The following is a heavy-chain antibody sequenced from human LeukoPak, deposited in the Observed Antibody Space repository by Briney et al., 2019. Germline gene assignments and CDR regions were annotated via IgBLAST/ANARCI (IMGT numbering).Heavy chain of an antibody. Sequence: SETLSHTCTVSGGSISSSSYYWGWIRQPPGKGLEWIGSIYYSGSTYYNPSLKSRVTISVDTSKNQFSLKLSSVTAADTAVYYCARHRPDYYDSSGYYCTYDYWGQGTLVTVSS. CDR3: ARHRPDYYDSSGYYCTYDY. J-gene: IGHJ4*02. CDR1: GGSISSSSYY. D-gene: IGHD3-22*01. CDR2: IYYSGST. V-gene: IGHV4-39*01.